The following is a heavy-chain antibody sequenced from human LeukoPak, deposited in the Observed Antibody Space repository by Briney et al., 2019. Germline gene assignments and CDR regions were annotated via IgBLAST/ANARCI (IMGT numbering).Heavy chain of an antibody. CDR1: GGSISSGGYY. V-gene: IGHV4-31*03. CDR2: IYYSGST. CDR3: AGAAALSPDY. D-gene: IGHD6-25*01. J-gene: IGHJ4*02. Sequence: SQTLSLTCSVSGGSISSGGYYWSWIRQHPGKGLEWIGYIYYSGSTYYNPSLKSRVTISVDTSKNQFSLKLSSVTAADTAVYYCAGAAALSPDYWGQGTLVTVSS.